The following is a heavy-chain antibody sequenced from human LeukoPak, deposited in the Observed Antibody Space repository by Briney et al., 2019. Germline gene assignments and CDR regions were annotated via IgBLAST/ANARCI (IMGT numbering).Heavy chain of an antibody. CDR3: ARNPANEPGYFSGTWFDS. Sequence: SETLSLTCTVSGDSFSSDDYLWTWIRQHPGKGLEFIGFTFYSGTSYYSPSLKSRATISLDTSRNQFSLFLSSVTVADTATYYCARNPANEPGYFSGTWFDSWGQGTAVTVSS. CDR2: TFYSGTS. V-gene: IGHV4-31*03. J-gene: IGHJ5*01. D-gene: IGHD3-10*01. CDR1: GDSFSSDDYL.